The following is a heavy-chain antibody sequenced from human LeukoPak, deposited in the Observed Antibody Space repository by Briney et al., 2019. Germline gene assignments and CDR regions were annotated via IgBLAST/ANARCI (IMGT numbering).Heavy chain of an antibody. CDR3: ARKYLYGSRKPHFDC. Sequence: ASVKVSCKASGYTFTSYDINWVRPATGQGLEGMGRMNRTSGNTGYAHKVQGNDIKSRYNYISAAYIELSRLRSDDTAVQYCARKYLYGSRKPHFDCWVRGTLVTV. CDR1: GYTFTSYD. J-gene: IGHJ4*02. CDR2: MNRTSGNT. V-gene: IGHV1-8*01. D-gene: IGHD3-10*01.